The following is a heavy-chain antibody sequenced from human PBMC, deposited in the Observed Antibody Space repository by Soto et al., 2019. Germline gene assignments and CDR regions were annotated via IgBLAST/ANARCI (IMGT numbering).Heavy chain of an antibody. CDR1: GGSITSYF. J-gene: IGHJ6*02. CDR2: IYTTGIT. CDR3: ARVLYKGLGGRRNEMDV. V-gene: IGHV4-4*07. Sequence: SETLSLTCSVSGGSITSYFWNWIRQPAGKGLEWIGRIYTTGITNFNPSLKSRVTMSVDTSKNQFSLKLSSVTAADTALYYCARVLYKGLGGRRNEMDVWGQGTTVTVSS. D-gene: IGHD3-16*01.